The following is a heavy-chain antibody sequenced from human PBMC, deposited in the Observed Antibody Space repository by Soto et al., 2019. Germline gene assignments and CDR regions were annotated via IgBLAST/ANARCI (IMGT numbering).Heavy chain of an antibody. Sequence: ASVKVSCKASGYTFTSYAMRWVRQAPGQRLEWMGWINAGNGNTKYSQKFQGRVTITRDTSASTAYMELSSLRSEDTAVYYCASQMEDYDILTGPNLFDIWGQGTMVTVSS. J-gene: IGHJ3*02. CDR3: ASQMEDYDILTGPNLFDI. D-gene: IGHD3-9*01. CDR2: INAGNGNT. CDR1: GYTFTSYA. V-gene: IGHV1-3*01.